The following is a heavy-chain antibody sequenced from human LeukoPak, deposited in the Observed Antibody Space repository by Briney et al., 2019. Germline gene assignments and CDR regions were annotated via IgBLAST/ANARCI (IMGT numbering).Heavy chain of an antibody. D-gene: IGHD3-22*01. CDR3: ARKSRYYDSRGAIDY. CDR1: GYSISSGYY. J-gene: IGHJ4*02. Sequence: SETLCLTCTVSGYSISSGYYWGWIRQPPGKGLEWIGSIYHSGSTYYNPSLKSRVTISVDTSKNQFSLKLSSVTAADTAVYYCARKSRYYDSRGAIDYWGQGTLVTVSS. V-gene: IGHV4-38-2*02. CDR2: IYHSGST.